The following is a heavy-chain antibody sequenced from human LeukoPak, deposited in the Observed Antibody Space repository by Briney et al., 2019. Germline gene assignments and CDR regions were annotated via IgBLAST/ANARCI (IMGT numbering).Heavy chain of an antibody. CDR2: SYWDDDK. V-gene: IGHV2-5*02. CDR1: GFSLRTGGGG. D-gene: IGHD3-22*01. CDR3: AQAKLYDYYDSSGPAEYFQH. Sequence: KASGPTLVKPTQTLTLTCTFSGFSLRTGGGGVGWIRQPPGKGLEWLSLSYWDDDKRYSPSLKSRLTITKHTSKNQVVLTMTNMDPVDTATYYCAQAKLYDYYDSSGPAEYFQHWGQGTLVTVSS. J-gene: IGHJ1*01.